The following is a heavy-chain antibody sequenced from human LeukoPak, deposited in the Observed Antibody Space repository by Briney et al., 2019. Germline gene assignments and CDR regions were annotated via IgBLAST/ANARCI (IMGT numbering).Heavy chain of an antibody. CDR2: IYSGGST. CDR1: GFTVSSNY. D-gene: IGHD4-17*01. CDR3: ARDLGGDDFDY. Sequence: GGSLRLSCAASGFTVSSNYMSWVRQAPGKGLEWVSVIYSGGSTYYADSVKGRFTISRDNSKNTLYLQMNSLRAEDTAVYYCARDLGGDDFDYWGQGTLVTVSS. J-gene: IGHJ4*02. V-gene: IGHV3-53*01.